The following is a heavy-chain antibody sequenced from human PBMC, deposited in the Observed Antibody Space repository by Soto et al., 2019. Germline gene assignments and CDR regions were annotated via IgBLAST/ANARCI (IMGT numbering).Heavy chain of an antibody. CDR1: GLTFRSNS. J-gene: IGHJ6*02. CDR3: AKESSLWFGELLSDYYYGMDV. V-gene: IGHV3-30*18. CDR2: ISYDGSNK. Sequence: SLRLFCAASGLTFRSNSMDWVRQAPGKGLEWVAVISYDGSNKYYADSVKGRFTISRDNSKNTLYLQMNSLRAEDTAVYYCAKESSLWFGELLSDYYYGMDVWGQGTTVTVSS. D-gene: IGHD3-10*01.